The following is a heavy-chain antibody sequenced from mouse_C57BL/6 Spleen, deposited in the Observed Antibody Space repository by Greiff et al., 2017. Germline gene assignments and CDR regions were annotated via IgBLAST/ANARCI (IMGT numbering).Heavy chain of an antibody. V-gene: IGHV1-15*01. Sequence: VQLQQSGAELVRPGASVTLSCKASGYTFTDYEMHWVKQTPVHGLEWIGAIDPETGGTAYNQKFKGKAILTADKSSSTAYMELRSLTSEDSAVYYCTRGRDYGSNYGGQGTTLTVSS. CDR2: IDPETGGT. CDR3: TRGRDYGSNY. D-gene: IGHD1-1*01. CDR1: GYTFTDYE. J-gene: IGHJ2*01.